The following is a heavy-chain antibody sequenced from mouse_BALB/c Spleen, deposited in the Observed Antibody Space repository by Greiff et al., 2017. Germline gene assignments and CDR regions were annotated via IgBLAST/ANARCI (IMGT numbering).Heavy chain of an antibody. V-gene: IGHV5-17*02. D-gene: IGHD1-1*01. CDR1: GFTFSSYG. J-gene: IGHJ4*01. Sequence: EVQVVESGGDLVKPGGSLKLSCAASGFTFSSYGMSWVRQAPEKGLEWVAYISSGSSTIYYADTVKGRFTISRDNPKNTLFLQMTSLRSEDTAMYYCARSRTTVVPYAMDYWGQGTSVTVSS. CDR3: ARSRTTVVPYAMDY. CDR2: ISSGSSTI.